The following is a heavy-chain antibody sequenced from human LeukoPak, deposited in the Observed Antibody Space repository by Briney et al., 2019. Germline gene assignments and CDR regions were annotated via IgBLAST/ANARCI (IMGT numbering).Heavy chain of an antibody. CDR3: ARGGNIAPRLYYYYGMDV. Sequence: SETLSLTCAVYGGSFSGYYRRWIRQPPGKGLEWIGEINHSGSTNYNPSLKSRVTISVDTSKNQFSLKLSSVTAADTAVYYCARGGNIAPRLYYYYGMDVWGQGTTVTVSS. J-gene: IGHJ6*02. D-gene: IGHD6-13*01. CDR1: GGSFSGYY. CDR2: INHSGST. V-gene: IGHV4-34*01.